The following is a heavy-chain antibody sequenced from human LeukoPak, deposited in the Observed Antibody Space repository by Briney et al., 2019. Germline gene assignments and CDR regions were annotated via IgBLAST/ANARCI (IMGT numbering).Heavy chain of an antibody. CDR2: ITPNADRT. V-gene: IGHV3-23*01. Sequence: PGGSLRLSCAASGFTFSSYDMSWVRQAPGKGPEWVSFITPNADRTSYADSVEGRFTISRDNPRNTLYMQMNSLRDEDTAIYYCAIMHGYYDGSGYWVQWGQGTLVTVSS. D-gene: IGHD3-22*01. J-gene: IGHJ1*01. CDR1: GFTFSSYD. CDR3: AIMHGYYDGSGYWVQ.